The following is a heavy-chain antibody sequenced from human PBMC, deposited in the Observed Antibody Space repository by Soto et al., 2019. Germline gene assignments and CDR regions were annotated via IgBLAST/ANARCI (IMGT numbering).Heavy chain of an antibody. CDR1: GFTVTGYY. Sequence: GGSLRLSCAVSGFTVTGYYMTWVRQAPGKGLEWVSVIYSGGGTYYADSVKGRFSISRDNSKSAVDLQMSSLRAEDTAVYYCAIEKVGATSVHVFDIWGQGTMVTVSS. J-gene: IGHJ3*02. D-gene: IGHD1-26*01. V-gene: IGHV3-66*01. CDR3: AIEKVGATSVHVFDI. CDR2: IYSGGGT.